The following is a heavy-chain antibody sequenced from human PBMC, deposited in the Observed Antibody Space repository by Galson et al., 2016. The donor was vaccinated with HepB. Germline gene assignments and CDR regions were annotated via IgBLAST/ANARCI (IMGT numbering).Heavy chain of an antibody. Sequence: SVKVSCKASGGTFSSYAISWVRQAPGQGLEWMGGITPIFGTANYAQKFQGRVTIIADESTSTAYMELSRLRSEDTAVYYCARYRARSGWYPYYYGMDVWGQGTTVTVSS. V-gene: IGHV1-69*13. CDR2: ITPIFGTA. CDR3: ARYRARSGWYPYYYGMDV. CDR1: GGTFSSYA. D-gene: IGHD6-19*01. J-gene: IGHJ6*02.